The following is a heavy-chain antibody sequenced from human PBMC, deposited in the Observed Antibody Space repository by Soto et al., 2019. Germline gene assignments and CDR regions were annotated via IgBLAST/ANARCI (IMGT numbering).Heavy chain of an antibody. D-gene: IGHD7-27*01. CDR1: GFTFRSYS. J-gene: IGHJ2*01. Sequence: GALRVSCAASGFTFRSYSMGWVSKGPGKGLEWISTIIGSGGSEYYADSVKGRFTISRDNSKNTLYLQMDSLSADDTAVYFCAKKGSPSGDHSNWYFDLWGRGTLVTVS. CDR2: IIGSGGSE. V-gene: IGHV3-23*01. CDR3: AKKGSPSGDHSNWYFDL.